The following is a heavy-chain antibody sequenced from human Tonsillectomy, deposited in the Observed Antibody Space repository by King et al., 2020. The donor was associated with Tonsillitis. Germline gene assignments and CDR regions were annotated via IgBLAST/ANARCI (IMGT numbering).Heavy chain of an antibody. V-gene: IGHV5-51*01. J-gene: IGHJ6*03. CDR3: ARLPTGGYYYMDA. CDR2: IYPGDSDT. CDR1: GYSFSTYW. Sequence: VQLVESGAEVKKPGESLRIACKTAGYSFSTYWIAWVRQMPGKGLEWVGIIYPGDSDTRYSPSFQGRVTISDDKSISTAYLQWSSLKASDSAMYYCARLPTGGYYYMDAGGKGTAVTVSS. D-gene: IGHD3-16*01.